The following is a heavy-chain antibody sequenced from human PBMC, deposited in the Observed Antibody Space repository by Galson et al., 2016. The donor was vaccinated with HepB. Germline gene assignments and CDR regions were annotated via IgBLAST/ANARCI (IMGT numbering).Heavy chain of an antibody. CDR3: ARHTPSYCSSISCYVDRTDWFDP. V-gene: IGHV4-39*01. D-gene: IGHD2-2*01. J-gene: IGHJ5*02. CDR2: VYYSGIT. CDR1: GGSISTSSYY. Sequence: SETLSLTCTVSGGSISTSSYYWGWIRQPPGKGLEYIGSVYYSGITYYNPSLKSRVTISVDTSKNQFSLKLSSVTAADTAVYYCARHTPSYCSSISCYVDRTDWFDPWGQGNLVTVPS.